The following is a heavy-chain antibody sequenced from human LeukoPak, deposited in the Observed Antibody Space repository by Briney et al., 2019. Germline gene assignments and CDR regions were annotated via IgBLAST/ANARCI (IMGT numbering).Heavy chain of an antibody. D-gene: IGHD2-21*02. CDR3: ARDGRVTVANPNYFDS. V-gene: IGHV1-46*01. CDR2: INPGGGST. CDR1: GYTFSNYY. Sequence: ASVKVSCKASGYTFSNYYVHWVRQAPGQGLEWMGIINPGGGSTTYSQKFQDRVTMTRDTSTNTVYMELSSLRSDDTAVYYCARDGRVTVANPNYFDSWGQGTLVTVSS. J-gene: IGHJ4*02.